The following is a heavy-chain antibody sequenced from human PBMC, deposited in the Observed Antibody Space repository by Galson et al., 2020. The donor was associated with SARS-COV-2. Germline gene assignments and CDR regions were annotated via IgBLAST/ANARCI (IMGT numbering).Heavy chain of an antibody. CDR3: ARRVTLIRGATITYYFDS. CDR1: GYKFTDYW. Sequence: GESLKISCTPSGYKFTDYWVGWVRQTPGKGLEWMGIIYPGDSDTRYSPSFQGQVTISADKSTSTAYLQWTSLKASDTAMYYCARRVTLIRGATITYYFDSWGQGTLVTVSS. V-gene: IGHV5-51*01. J-gene: IGHJ4*02. D-gene: IGHD3-10*01. CDR2: IYPGDSDT.